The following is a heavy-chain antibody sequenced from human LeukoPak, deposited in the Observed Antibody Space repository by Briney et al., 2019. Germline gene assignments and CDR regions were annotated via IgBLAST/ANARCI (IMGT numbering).Heavy chain of an antibody. D-gene: IGHD2-2*02. CDR3: ARFTVYCSGANCHNAFDI. J-gene: IGHJ3*02. CDR2: MNPNSGNT. V-gene: IGHV1-8*01. CDR1: GYPFSRYD. Sequence: GASVKVSCKASGYPFSRYDLNWVRQATGQGLEWMGWMNPNSGNTGYAQKFQGRVTMTRSTSISTAYMELSSLRSDDTAVYYCARFTVYCSGANCHNAFDIWGQGTMVTVSS.